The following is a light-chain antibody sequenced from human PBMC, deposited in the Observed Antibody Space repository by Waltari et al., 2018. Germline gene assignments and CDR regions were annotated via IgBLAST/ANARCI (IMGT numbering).Light chain of an antibody. CDR2: EAS. V-gene: IGKV1-33*01. CDR3: QQYDDVPIT. Sequence: DIQMTQSPASLSASVGDRVDITCQATRDITNFLSWFQQKSGRTPRPLIYEASILDTGVPSRFSGRGSGTHFTLTINDVQPEDSATYFCQQYDDVPITFGQVTRLDI. J-gene: IGKJ5*01. CDR1: RDITNF.